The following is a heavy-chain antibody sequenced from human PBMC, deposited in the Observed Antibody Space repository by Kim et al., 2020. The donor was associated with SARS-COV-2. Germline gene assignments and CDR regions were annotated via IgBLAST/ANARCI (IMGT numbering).Heavy chain of an antibody. CDR1: GYTFTGYY. CDR3: ARVRWVGGSDY. V-gene: IGHV1-2*02. Sequence: ASVKVSCKASGYTFTGYYMHWVRQAPGQGLEWMGWINPNSGGTNYAQKFQGRVTMTRDTSISTAYMALSRLRSDDTAVYYCARVRWVGGSDYWGQVTLVTVSS. CDR2: INPNSGGT. D-gene: IGHD2-15*01. J-gene: IGHJ4*02.